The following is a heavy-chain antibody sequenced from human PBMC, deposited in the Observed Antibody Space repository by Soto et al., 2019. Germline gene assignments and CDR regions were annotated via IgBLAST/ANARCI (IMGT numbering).Heavy chain of an antibody. CDR1: GYTFTGYY. D-gene: IGHD6-6*01. CDR3: ARALEYSSSVGWFDP. J-gene: IGHJ5*02. Sequence: QVPLVQSGAEVKKPGASVKVSCKASGYTFTGYYMHWVRQAPGQGLEWMGWINPNSGGTNYAQKFQGWVTMTRDTSISTAYMELSRLRSDDTAVYYCARALEYSSSVGWFDPWGQGTLVTVSS. CDR2: INPNSGGT. V-gene: IGHV1-2*04.